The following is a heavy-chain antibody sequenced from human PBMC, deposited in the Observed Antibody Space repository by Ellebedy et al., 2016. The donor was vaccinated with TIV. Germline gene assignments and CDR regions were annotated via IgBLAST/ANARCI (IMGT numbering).Heavy chain of an antibody. CDR1: GFTFSSYA. V-gene: IGHV3-23*01. CDR3: AKGLGCSGGDCYSGHAFDI. Sequence: PGGSLRLSCAASGFTASGFTFSSYAMAWVRQAPGKGLEWVSAISGSGGATYYSDSVKGRFTISSDNAKNTLFLQMNSLRAEETAVYYCAKGLGCSGGDCYSGHAFDIWGQGTMVTVSS. J-gene: IGHJ3*02. CDR2: ISGSGGAT. D-gene: IGHD2-15*01.